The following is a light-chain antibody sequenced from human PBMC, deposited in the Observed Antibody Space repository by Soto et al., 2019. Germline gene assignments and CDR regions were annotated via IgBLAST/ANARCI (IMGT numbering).Light chain of an antibody. CDR2: AAS. CDR3: QKYNSAPPP. J-gene: IGKJ3*01. CDR1: QGISNY. Sequence: DIQMTQSPSSLSASVGDRVTITYRASQGISNYLAWYQQKPGKVPKLLIYAASTLQSGVPSRFSGSGSGTDFTLTISSLQPEDVATYYCQKYNSAPPPFGPGTKVDIK. V-gene: IGKV1-27*01.